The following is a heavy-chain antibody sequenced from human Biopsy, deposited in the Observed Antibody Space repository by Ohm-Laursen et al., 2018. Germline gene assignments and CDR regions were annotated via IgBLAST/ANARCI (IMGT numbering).Heavy chain of an antibody. CDR1: GGSFNGYF. Sequence: GTLSLTCAVYGGSFNGYFWSWIRQPPGKGLEWIGDITQSGSTNYSPSLKSRVTISVDTAKKQFSRSLRSVTAADTAVYYCARVPLPGIGAAYQGRFLYGMDVWGQGTTVSVSS. CDR3: ARVPLPGIGAAYQGRFLYGMDV. V-gene: IGHV4-34*01. J-gene: IGHJ6*02. D-gene: IGHD6-13*01. CDR2: ITQSGST.